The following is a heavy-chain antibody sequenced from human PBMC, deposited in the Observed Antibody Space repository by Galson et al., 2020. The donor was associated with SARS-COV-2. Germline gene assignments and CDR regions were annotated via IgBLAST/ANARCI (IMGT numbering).Heavy chain of an antibody. CDR2: IKQDGGEE. D-gene: IGHD6-6*01. CDR3: ARDEKYGSSSPFDF. V-gene: IGHV3-7*03. Sequence: GESLKISCAASGFTFSNYWMSWVRQAPGKGLEWVANIKQDGGEEYYVDSVKGRFTISRDNAKNSLYLQMSSLRAGDTAVYYCARDEKYGSSSPFDFWGQGTLVTVSS. J-gene: IGHJ4*02. CDR1: GFTFSNYW.